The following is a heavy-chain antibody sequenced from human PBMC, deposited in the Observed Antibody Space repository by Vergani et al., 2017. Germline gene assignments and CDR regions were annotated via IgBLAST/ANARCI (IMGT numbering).Heavy chain of an antibody. D-gene: IGHD3-3*01. Sequence: QVQLQESGPGLVKPSETLSLTCAVSGYSISSGYYWGWIRQPPGKGLEWIGSIYHSGSTYYNPSLKSRVTISVDTSKNQFSLKLSSVTAADTAVYYCARGHHDFWSGYSDYYYYMDVWGKGTTVTVSS. CDR3: ARGHHDFWSGYSDYYYYMDV. V-gene: IGHV4-38-2*01. CDR2: IYHSGST. J-gene: IGHJ6*03. CDR1: GYSISSGYY.